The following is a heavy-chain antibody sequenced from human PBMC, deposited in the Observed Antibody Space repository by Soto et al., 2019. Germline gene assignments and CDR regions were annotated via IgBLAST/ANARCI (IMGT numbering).Heavy chain of an antibody. CDR3: ARTPGAAVAGYYYGMDV. CDR2: IFSNDEK. D-gene: IGHD6-19*01. V-gene: IGHV2-26*01. J-gene: IGHJ6*02. CDR1: GFSLSNARMG. Sequence: QVTLKESGPVLVKPTETLTLTCTVSGFSLSNARMGVSWIRQPPGKALEWLAHIFSNDEKSYSTSLKSRLTISKDTSKSQVVLNMTNMDPVDTATYYCARTPGAAVAGYYYGMDVWGQGTTVTVSS.